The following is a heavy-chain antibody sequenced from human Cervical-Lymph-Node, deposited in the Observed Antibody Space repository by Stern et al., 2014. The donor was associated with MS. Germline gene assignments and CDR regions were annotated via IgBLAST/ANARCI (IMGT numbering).Heavy chain of an antibody. V-gene: IGHV3-21*01. Sequence: VQLVQSGGGLVKPGESLRLSCAASGSAFRSYIINWVRQAPGKGLQWVSSISGSGNYVYYADSVRGRFTISRDNAKNSVYLQVSSLSADDTAVYYCASQEATTSNYYYGMAVWGQGTAVFVSS. CDR1: GSAFRSYI. D-gene: IGHD5-24*01. CDR3: ASQEATTSNYYYGMAV. CDR2: ISGSGNYV. J-gene: IGHJ6*02.